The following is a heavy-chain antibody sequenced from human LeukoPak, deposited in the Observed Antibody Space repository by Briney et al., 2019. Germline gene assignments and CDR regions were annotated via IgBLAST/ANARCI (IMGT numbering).Heavy chain of an antibody. CDR3: ARENRIAAAGSFDY. D-gene: IGHD6-13*01. CDR1: GFTFSSYG. Sequence: PGGSLRLSFAASGFTFSSYGMHWVRQAPGKGLEWVAVIWYDGSNKYYADSVKGRFTISRDNSKNTLYLQMNSLRAEDTAVYYCARENRIAAAGSFDYWGQGTLVTVSS. CDR2: IWYDGSNK. V-gene: IGHV3-33*01. J-gene: IGHJ4*02.